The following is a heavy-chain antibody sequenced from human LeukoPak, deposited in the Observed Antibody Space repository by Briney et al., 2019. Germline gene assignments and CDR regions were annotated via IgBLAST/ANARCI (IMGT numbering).Heavy chain of an antibody. CDR1: GYTFTGYY. J-gene: IGHJ4*02. CDR2: INPNSGGT. Sequence: ASVKVSCKASGYTFTGYYIHWVRQAPGQGLEGMGWINPNSGGTNYAQKFQGRVTMTRGTSIRTAYMELSRLRSDDTAVYYCAGDFVSSGYYDYWGQGTLVTVSS. CDR3: AGDFVSSGYYDY. D-gene: IGHD3-22*01. V-gene: IGHV1-2*02.